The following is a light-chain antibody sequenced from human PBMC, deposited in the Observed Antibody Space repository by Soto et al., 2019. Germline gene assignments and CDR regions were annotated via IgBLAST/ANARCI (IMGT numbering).Light chain of an antibody. V-gene: IGLV2-14*01. CDR1: SSDVGGYKY. CDR3: ASYTSSSTSVI. CDR2: EVS. J-gene: IGLJ2*01. Sequence: LTQPHSVSESPGKTVTISCTGTSSDVGGYKYVSWYQQHPDKAPKLIIFEVSNRPSGISSRFSGSKSGNTASLTISGLQAEDEADYYCASYTSSSTSVIFGRGTKLTVL.